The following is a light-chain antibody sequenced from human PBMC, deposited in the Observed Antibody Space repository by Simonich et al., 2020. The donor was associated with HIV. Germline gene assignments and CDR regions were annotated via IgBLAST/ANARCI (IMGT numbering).Light chain of an antibody. CDR1: ALPKQS. CDR3: QSADSSGTYVV. J-gene: IGLJ2*01. V-gene: IGLV3-25*03. CDR2: KDS. Sequence: SYELTQPPSVSVSPGQPARITCTGDALPKQSAYWYQQKPGQAPARVTYKDSERPSGIPERFSGSSSGTTVPLTISGVQAEDEADYYCQSADSSGTYVVFGGGTKLTVL.